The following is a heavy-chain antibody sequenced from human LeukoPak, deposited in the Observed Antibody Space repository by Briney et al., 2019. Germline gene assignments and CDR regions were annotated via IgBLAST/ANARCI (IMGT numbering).Heavy chain of an antibody. CDR1: GYTFTSYD. Sequence: SVKVSCKASGYTFTSYDINWVRQAPGQGLEWMGGIIPIFGTANYAQKFQGRVTITTDESTSTAYMELSSLRSEDTAVYYCAREFREYDFWSGYLDYWGQGTLVTVSS. D-gene: IGHD3-3*01. CDR2: IIPIFGTA. CDR3: AREFREYDFWSGYLDY. J-gene: IGHJ4*02. V-gene: IGHV1-69*05.